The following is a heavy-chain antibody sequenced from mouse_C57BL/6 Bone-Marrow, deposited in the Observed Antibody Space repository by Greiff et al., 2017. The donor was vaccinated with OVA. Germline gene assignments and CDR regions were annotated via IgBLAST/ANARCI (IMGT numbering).Heavy chain of an antibody. D-gene: IGHD2-3*01. CDR3: ARHEDGYYASYFDY. CDR1: GYAFSSSW. J-gene: IGHJ2*01. V-gene: IGHV1-82*01. CDR2: IYPGDGDT. Sequence: QVQLQQSGPELVKPGASVKISCKASGYAFSSSWMNWVKQRPGKGLEWIGRIYPGDGDTNYNGKFKGKATLTVDNSSSTAYMQLSSLTSEDSAVYFCARHEDGYYASYFDYWGQGTTLTVSS.